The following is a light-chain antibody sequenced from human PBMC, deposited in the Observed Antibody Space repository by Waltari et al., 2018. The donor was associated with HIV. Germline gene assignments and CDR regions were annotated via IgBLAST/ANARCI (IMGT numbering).Light chain of an antibody. J-gene: IGLJ3*02. CDR1: SSNIGSNY. Sequence: QSVLTQPPSASGTPGQRVTISCSGSSSNIGSNYVYWYRQLPGTAPKLLIYRINQRPSVVPYRFSGSKSGTSASLAISGLRSENVADYYCAAWDASLSVWLFGGGTKLTVL. CDR3: AAWDASLSVWL. V-gene: IGLV1-47*01. CDR2: RIN.